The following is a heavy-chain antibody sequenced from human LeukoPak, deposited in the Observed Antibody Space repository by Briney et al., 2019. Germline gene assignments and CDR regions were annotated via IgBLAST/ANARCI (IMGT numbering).Heavy chain of an antibody. J-gene: IGHJ6*02. D-gene: IGHD5-24*01. CDR2: IKQDESEK. V-gene: IGHV3-7*03. Sequence: GGSLRLSCGASGFTFSSNWMSWVRQAPGKGLEWVANIKQDESEKYYVDSVKGRFTISRDNAKNSLYLQMNSLRAEDTAVYYCARGPEMGYYYYGMDVWGQGTTVTVSS. CDR1: GFTFSSNW. CDR3: ARGPEMGYYYYGMDV.